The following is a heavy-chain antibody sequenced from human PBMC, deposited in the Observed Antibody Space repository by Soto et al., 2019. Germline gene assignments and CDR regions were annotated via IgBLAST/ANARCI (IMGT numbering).Heavy chain of an antibody. Sequence: GGSLRLSCAASGFTFSSYAMHWVRQAPGKGLEWVAVISYDGSNKYYADSVKGRFTISRDNSKNTLYLQMNSLRAEDTAVYYCARDSRWSREKRYYYYGMDVWGQGTKVTVSS. J-gene: IGHJ6*02. CDR3: ARDSRWSREKRYYYYGMDV. D-gene: IGHD1-26*01. CDR2: ISYDGSNK. CDR1: GFTFSSYA. V-gene: IGHV3-30-3*01.